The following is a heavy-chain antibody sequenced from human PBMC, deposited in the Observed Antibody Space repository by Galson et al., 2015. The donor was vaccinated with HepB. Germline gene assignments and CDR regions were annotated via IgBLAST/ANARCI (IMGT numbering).Heavy chain of an antibody. CDR2: MNPNSGNT. CDR3: ATLVGANLAMDV. D-gene: IGHD1-26*01. CDR1: GYTFTSYD. V-gene: IGHV1-8*01. Sequence: SVKVSCKASGYTFTSYDINWVRQATGQGLEWMGWMNPNSGNTGYAQKFQGRVTMTRNTSISTACMELSSLRSEDTAVYYCATLVGANLAMDVWGQGTTVTVSS. J-gene: IGHJ6*02.